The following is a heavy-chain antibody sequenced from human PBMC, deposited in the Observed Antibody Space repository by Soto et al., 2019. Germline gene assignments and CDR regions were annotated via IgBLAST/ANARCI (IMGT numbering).Heavy chain of an antibody. J-gene: IGHJ4*02. CDR1: GGSITSSSYY. CDR2: IYYSGST. V-gene: IGHV4-39*07. D-gene: IGHD2-21*01. Sequence: PSETLSLTCTVSGGSITSSSYYWGWIRQPPGKGLEWIGTIYYSGSTYYNPSLKSRVTISVDTSKNQFSLKLTSVTAADTAVYYCARDKIPGLIDYWGQGTLVTVSS. CDR3: ARDKIPGLIDY.